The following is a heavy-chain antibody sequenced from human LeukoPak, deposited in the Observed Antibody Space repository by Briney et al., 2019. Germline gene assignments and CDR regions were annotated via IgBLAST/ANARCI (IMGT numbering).Heavy chain of an antibody. Sequence: GGSPRLSCAASGFTFDDYGMSWVRQAPGKGLEWVANIKQDGSEKYYVDSVKGRFTISRDNAKNSLYLQMNSLRAEDTAVYYCARGLAAAGKGYYFDYWGQGTLVTVSS. CDR1: GFTFDDYG. D-gene: IGHD6-13*01. V-gene: IGHV3-7*01. J-gene: IGHJ4*02. CDR3: ARGLAAAGKGYYFDY. CDR2: IKQDGSEK.